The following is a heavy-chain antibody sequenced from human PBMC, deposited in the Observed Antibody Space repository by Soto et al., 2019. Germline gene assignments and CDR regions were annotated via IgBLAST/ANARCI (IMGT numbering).Heavy chain of an antibody. CDR3: TTGPNLCPLAAFDI. CDR1: GFTFTNAW. CDR2: IKSKSDGGTI. Sequence: VQLVESGGGLVKPGGSLRLSCAASGFTFTNAWMTWVRQGPGKGLEWVGRIKSKSDGGTIDYAAPVKGRFTISRDDSKNTLYLQMNSLKTEDTAVYYCTTGPNLCPLAAFDIWGQGTVVTVSS. V-gene: IGHV3-15*01. J-gene: IGHJ3*02.